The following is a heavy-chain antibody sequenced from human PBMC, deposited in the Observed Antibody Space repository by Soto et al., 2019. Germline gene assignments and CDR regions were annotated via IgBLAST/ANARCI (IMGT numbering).Heavy chain of an antibody. V-gene: IGHV4-30-2*01. D-gene: IGHD3-22*01. CDR3: ARASGYYPYYYYYGMDV. Sequence: SETLSLTCAVSGGSISSGGYSWSWIRQPPGKGLEWIGYIYHSGSTYYNPSLKSRVTISVDRSKNQLSLKLSSVTAADTAVYYCARASGYYPYYYYYGMDVWGQGTTVTVSS. J-gene: IGHJ6*02. CDR2: IYHSGST. CDR1: GGSISSGGYS.